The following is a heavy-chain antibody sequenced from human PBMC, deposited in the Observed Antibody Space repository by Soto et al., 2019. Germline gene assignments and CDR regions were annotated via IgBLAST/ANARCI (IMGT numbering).Heavy chain of an antibody. D-gene: IGHD3-3*01. V-gene: IGHV4-4*07. J-gene: IGHJ4*02. CDR2: IYTSGST. CDR3: AREGIRHDFWSGSPLDHYFDY. Sequence: PSETLSLTCTVSGGSISSYYWSWIRQPAGKGLEWIGRIYTSGSTNYNPSLKSRVTMSVDTSKNQFSLKLSSVTAADTAVYYCAREGIRHDFWSGSPLDHYFDYWGQGTLVTV. CDR1: GGSISSYY.